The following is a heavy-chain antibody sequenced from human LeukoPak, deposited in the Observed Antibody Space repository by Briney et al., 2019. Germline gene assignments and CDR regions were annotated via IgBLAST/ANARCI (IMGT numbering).Heavy chain of an antibody. Sequence: SETLSLTCVVSGGSVIGYYWGWVRQPPGRGLEWIGYVYYSGSTNYNPSFKSRITISVDTSRNQFSLQLSSVTAADTAVYYCARIHRYCSGGACYVLDNWGQGTLVAVSS. CDR2: VYYSGST. V-gene: IGHV4-59*02. CDR3: ARIHRYCSGGACYVLDN. J-gene: IGHJ4*02. D-gene: IGHD2-15*01. CDR1: GGSVIGYY.